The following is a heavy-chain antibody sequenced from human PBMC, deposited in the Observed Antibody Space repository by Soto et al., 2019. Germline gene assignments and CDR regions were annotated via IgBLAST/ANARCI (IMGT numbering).Heavy chain of an antibody. Sequence: EVQLVESGGGLVQPGGSLRLSCAVSGFTFSSSEMYWVRQAPGKGLEWISYIHPSGQPIFYADSVKGRFTISRDNDNNSLIVENNCLRAEDREDYHCSGRASRWGQWTMVPVSS. V-gene: IGHV3-48*03. CDR3: SGRASR. D-gene: IGHD1-26*01. J-gene: IGHJ3*01. CDR2: IHPSGQPI. CDR1: GFTFSSSE.